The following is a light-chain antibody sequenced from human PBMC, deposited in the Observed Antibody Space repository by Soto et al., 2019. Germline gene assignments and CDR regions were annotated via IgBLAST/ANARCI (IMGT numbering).Light chain of an antibody. CDR1: QGSSSH. J-gene: IGKJ4*01. V-gene: IGKV1-8*01. Sequence: AIRMTQSPSSFSASTGDRVTITCRASQGSSSHLAWYQVKPGKAPRLLIYTASSLESGVPSRFSGSGSGTDFTLTISSLQSEDFAVYYCQQYFSYPLTFGGGTKVEIK. CDR2: TAS. CDR3: QQYFSYPLT.